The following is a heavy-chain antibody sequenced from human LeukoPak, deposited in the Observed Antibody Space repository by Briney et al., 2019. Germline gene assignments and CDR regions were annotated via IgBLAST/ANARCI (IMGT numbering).Heavy chain of an antibody. V-gene: IGHV3-43D*04. Sequence: GGSLRLSCAASGFTFDDYAMHWVRQAPGKGLEWVSLISWDGGSTYYADSVKGRFTISRDNSKNSLYLRMNSLRAEDTALYYCAKGSSSWYYFDYWGQGTLVTVSS. J-gene: IGHJ4*02. CDR1: GFTFDDYA. D-gene: IGHD6-13*01. CDR2: ISWDGGST. CDR3: AKGSSSWYYFDY.